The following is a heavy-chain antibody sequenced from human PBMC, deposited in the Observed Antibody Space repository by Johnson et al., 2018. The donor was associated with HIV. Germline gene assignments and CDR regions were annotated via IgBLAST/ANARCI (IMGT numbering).Heavy chain of an antibody. D-gene: IGHD2-8*02. CDR1: GFTFSAYY. CDR2: ISSSGSSV. J-gene: IGHJ3*02. Sequence: VQLVESGGGLVKPGGSLRLSCAASGFTFSAYYMSWIRQAPGKGLECLAYISSSGSSVYYTDSVRGRFTISRDNAKHSLFLQLSNWGPDDTAVYYCARGGTYYWSPDRIANAFDMGGQGTMVTVSS. V-gene: IGHV3-11*04. CDR3: ARGGTYYWSPDRIANAFDM.